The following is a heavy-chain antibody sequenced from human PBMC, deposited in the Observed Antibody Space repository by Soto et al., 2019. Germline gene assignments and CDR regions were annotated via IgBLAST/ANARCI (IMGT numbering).Heavy chain of an antibody. CDR3: ARNGITMVRGPTADYYFDY. V-gene: IGHV1-69*01. CDR2: IIPIFGTA. D-gene: IGHD3-10*01. CDR1: GGTFSSYA. Sequence: QVQLVQSGAEVKKPGSSVKVSCKASGGTFSSYAISWVRQAPGQGLEWMGGIIPIFGTANYAQKFQGRVTITADESTSTAYMELSSLRSEDTDVYYCARNGITMVRGPTADYYFDYWGQGTLVTVSS. J-gene: IGHJ4*02.